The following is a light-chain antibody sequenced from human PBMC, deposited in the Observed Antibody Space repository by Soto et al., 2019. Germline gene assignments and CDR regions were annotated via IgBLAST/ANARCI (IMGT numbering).Light chain of an antibody. Sequence: DIVLTQSPDSLAVSLGEGATINCKSSQSLLHSSNNKNFLAWYQQKPVQAPRLLIYWASTRKFGVPDRFTGSGSGTDFALSINNLQAEDVAVYYCQQYYTAPRTFGQGTKVEL. CDR1: QSLLHSSNNKNF. V-gene: IGKV4-1*01. CDR3: QQYYTAPRT. J-gene: IGKJ1*01. CDR2: WAS.